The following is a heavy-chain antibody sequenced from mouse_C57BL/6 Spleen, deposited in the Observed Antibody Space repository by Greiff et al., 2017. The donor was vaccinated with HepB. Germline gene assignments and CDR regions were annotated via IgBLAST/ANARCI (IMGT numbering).Heavy chain of an antibody. CDR3: ARNGNFYAMDY. CDR1: GFTFSDCG. D-gene: IGHD2-1*01. CDR2: ISSGSSTI. V-gene: IGHV5-17*01. Sequence: EVHLVESGGGLVKPGGSLKLSCAASGFTFSDCGMHWVRQAPEKGLEWVAYISSGSSTIYYADTVKGRFTISRDNAKNTLFLQMTSLRSEDTAMYYCARNGNFYAMDYWGQGTSVTVSS. J-gene: IGHJ4*01.